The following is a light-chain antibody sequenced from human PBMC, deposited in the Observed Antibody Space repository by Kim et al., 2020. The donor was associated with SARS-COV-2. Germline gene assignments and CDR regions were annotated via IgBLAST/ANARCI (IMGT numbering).Light chain of an antibody. CDR3: QQYNDWPRT. Sequence: EIVMTQSPATLSVSPGERVTLSCWASQSVSSNFAWYQQRPDQAPRLLIYGPSTRAAGIPARFSGSGSGTEFTLTISSLQSEDFAVYYCQQYNDWPRTFGQGTKLEI. V-gene: IGKV3-15*01. CDR1: QSVSSN. J-gene: IGKJ2*02. CDR2: GPS.